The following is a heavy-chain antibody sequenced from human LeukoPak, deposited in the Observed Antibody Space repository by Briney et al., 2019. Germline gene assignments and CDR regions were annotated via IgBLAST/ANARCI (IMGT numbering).Heavy chain of an antibody. V-gene: IGHV3-23*01. D-gene: IGHD2-2*01. Sequence: GGSLRLSCAASGFTFSSYAMSWVRQAPGKGLEWVSAISGSGGSTYHADSVKGRFTISRDNSKNTLYLQMNSLRAEDTAVYYCAKVPAAIQYNWFDPWGQGTLVTVSS. CDR1: GFTFSSYA. CDR3: AKVPAAIQYNWFDP. CDR2: ISGSGGST. J-gene: IGHJ5*02.